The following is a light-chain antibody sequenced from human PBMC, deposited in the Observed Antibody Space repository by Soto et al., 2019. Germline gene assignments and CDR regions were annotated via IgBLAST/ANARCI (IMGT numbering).Light chain of an antibody. CDR1: QSVSSY. Sequence: EIVLTQSPATLSLSPGERATLSCRASQSVSSYLAWYQQKPGQAPRLLIYDASNRATGIPARFSGSGSGTGFTLTISSLEPEDFAVYYCQQRSSWPLTFGGGTKVEIK. J-gene: IGKJ4*01. CDR3: QQRSSWPLT. CDR2: DAS. V-gene: IGKV3-11*01.